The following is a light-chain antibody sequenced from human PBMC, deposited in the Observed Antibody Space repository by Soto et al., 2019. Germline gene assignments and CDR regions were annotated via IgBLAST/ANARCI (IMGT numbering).Light chain of an antibody. V-gene: IGLV2-14*01. CDR3: SAFTRSSLWV. CDR1: SRDFDYYKY. Sequence: QSALTQPASVSGSLGQSITISCTGSSRDFDYYKYVSWYQHHPGKAPPLVIFEVSSRPSGTSDRFSGSKSGNTASLTISGLQAEDEAHYYCSAFTRSSLWVFGGGTQLTVL. CDR2: EVS. J-gene: IGLJ3*02.